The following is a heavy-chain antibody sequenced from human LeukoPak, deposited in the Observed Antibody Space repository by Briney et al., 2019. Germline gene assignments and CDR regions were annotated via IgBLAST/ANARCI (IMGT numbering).Heavy chain of an antibody. V-gene: IGHV3-30*02. CDR2: IRYDGSSK. J-gene: IGHJ4*02. Sequence: GGSLRLSSAASGFTFSSYGMHWVRQAPGKGLEWVAFIRYDGSSKYYADSVKGRFTISRDNSKNTLYLQMNSLRAEDTAVYYCAKVVLLKVVRGVIDYWGQGTLVTVSS. D-gene: IGHD3-10*01. CDR3: AKVVLLKVVRGVIDY. CDR1: GFTFSSYG.